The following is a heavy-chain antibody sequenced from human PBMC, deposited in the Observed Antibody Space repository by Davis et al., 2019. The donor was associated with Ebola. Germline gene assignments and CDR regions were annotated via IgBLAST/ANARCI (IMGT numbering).Heavy chain of an antibody. CDR3: ARDRAVYYDSSGHYYYYYYGMDV. V-gene: IGHV4-59*01. D-gene: IGHD3-22*01. Sequence: SETLSLTCTVSGGSISSYYWSWIRQTPRKGLEWIGHIYYSGSTDYNPSLKSRVSILVDRSKNQFSLKLTSITAADTAVYYCARDRAVYYDSSGHYYYYYYGMDVWGKGTTVTVSS. J-gene: IGHJ6*04. CDR1: GGSISSYY. CDR2: IYYSGST.